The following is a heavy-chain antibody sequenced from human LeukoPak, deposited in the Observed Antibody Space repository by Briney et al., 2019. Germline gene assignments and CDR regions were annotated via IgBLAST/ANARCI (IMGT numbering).Heavy chain of an antibody. Sequence: PSETLSLTCAVYGGSFSGYYWSWIRQPPGEGLEWIGEINHSGSTNYNPSLKSRVTISVDTSKNQFSLKLSSVTAADTAVYYCARRYYYYGSGSYYYYYYMDVWGKGTTVTISS. CDR1: GGSFSGYY. J-gene: IGHJ6*03. V-gene: IGHV4-34*01. CDR2: INHSGST. CDR3: ARRYYYYGSGSYYYYYYMDV. D-gene: IGHD3-10*01.